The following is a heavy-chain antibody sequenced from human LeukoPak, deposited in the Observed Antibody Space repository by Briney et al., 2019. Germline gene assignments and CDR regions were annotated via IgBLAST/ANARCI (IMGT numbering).Heavy chain of an antibody. CDR3: ARPKSTYYTDAFDI. V-gene: IGHV4-38-2*01. CDR2: IYHSGST. D-gene: IGHD3-3*01. CDR1: GYSISSGYY. Sequence: KTSKTLSLTCAVSGYSISSGYYWGWIRQPPGKGLEWIGSIYHSGSTYYNPSLKSRVTISVDTSKNQFSLKLSSVTAADTAVYYCARPKSTYYTDAFDIWGQGTMVTVSS. J-gene: IGHJ3*02.